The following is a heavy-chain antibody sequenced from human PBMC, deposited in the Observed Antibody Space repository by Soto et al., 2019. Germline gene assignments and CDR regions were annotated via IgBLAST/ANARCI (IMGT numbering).Heavy chain of an antibody. CDR2: ISSRSSYT. V-gene: IGHV3-11*06. J-gene: IGHJ4*02. D-gene: IGHD4-4*01. Sequence: QVQLVESGGGLVKPGGSLRLSCAASGFTFSDYYMSWIRQAPGKGREWVSYISSRSSYTNYADPVKGRFTISGDHAKNSLHLQMNSLRAEDTAVYYWAMLGGTTIGTFDYWGQGTLVTVSS. CDR3: AMLGGTTIGTFDY. CDR1: GFTFSDYY.